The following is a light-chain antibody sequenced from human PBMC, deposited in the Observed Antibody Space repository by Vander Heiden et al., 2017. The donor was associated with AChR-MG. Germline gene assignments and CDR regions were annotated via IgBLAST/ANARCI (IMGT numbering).Light chain of an antibody. J-gene: IGLJ3*02. CDR1: SSNIGSNT. CDR2: SNN. CDR3: AAWDDSVNGLV. V-gene: IGLV1-44*01. Sequence: QSVLTQPPSTSGTPGQRVTISCSGSSSNIGSNTVNWYQQLPGAAPKVLIYSNNQRPSGVPDRFSGSKSGTSASLAISGLQSEDEADYYCAAWDDSVNGLVFGGGTKLTVL.